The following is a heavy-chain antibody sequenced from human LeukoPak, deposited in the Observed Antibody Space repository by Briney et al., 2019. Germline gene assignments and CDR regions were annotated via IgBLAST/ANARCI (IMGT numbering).Heavy chain of an antibody. Sequence: SETLSLTCTVSDGSLLSSPHYSPWIRQPPGKGLEWLGNIYYSRSPYYNPSLKTRVTISVDTSKNQFSLKLTSVTAADTAGYYCARHASVDGNWPRPLDYWGQGRLVTVSS. J-gene: IGHJ4*02. CDR1: DGSLLSSPHY. CDR2: IYYSRSP. V-gene: IGHV4-39*01. CDR3: ARHASVDGNWPRPLDY. D-gene: IGHD6-19*01.